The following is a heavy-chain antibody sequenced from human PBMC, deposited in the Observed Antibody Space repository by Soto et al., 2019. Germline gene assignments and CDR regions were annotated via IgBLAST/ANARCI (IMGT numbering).Heavy chain of an antibody. CDR3: ARQYYDSSGWYFFDY. J-gene: IGHJ4*02. CDR1: GGSISSNVYY. CDR2: IYYAGST. Sequence: SETLSLTCTVSGGSISSNVYYWAWIRQPPGKGLEWIGSIYYAGSTYSNPSLQSRVSISVDSSKNQFSLTVSSVTGADTAVYYCARQYYDSSGWYFFDYWGPGTLVTVSS. V-gene: IGHV4-39*01. D-gene: IGHD3-22*01.